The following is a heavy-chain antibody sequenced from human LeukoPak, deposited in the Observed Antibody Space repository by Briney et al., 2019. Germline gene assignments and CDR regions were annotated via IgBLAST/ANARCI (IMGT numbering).Heavy chain of an antibody. CDR2: IYYSGST. J-gene: IGHJ4*02. CDR1: GGSISGSSYY. V-gene: IGHV4-39*02. D-gene: IGHD3-16*01. Sequence: PSETLSLTCTVSGGSISGSSYYWGWIRQPPGKGLEWIGSIYYSGSTYYNPSLKSRVTISVDTSKNQFSLKLNSVTATDTAVYYCVRVGGAGSIITPFDYWGQGTLVTVSS. CDR3: VRVGGAGSIITPFDY.